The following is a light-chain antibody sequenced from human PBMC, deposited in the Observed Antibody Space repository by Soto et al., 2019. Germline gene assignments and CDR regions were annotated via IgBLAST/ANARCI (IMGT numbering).Light chain of an antibody. CDR2: EVT. V-gene: IGLV2-14*01. J-gene: IGLJ1*01. CDR1: SRDIGNYNY. CDR3: ASYRSANTLVV. Sequence: QSPLTQPASVTGSTGQSITISCTGTSRDIGNYNYVSWYQHHPGKAPKLMIYEVTSRTSGVSDRFSCSKSGMTASLTISGLQPEDEADYFCASYRSANTLVVFGTGTKVTVL.